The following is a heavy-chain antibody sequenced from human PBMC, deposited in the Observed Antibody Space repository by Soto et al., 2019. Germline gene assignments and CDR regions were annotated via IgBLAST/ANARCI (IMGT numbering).Heavy chain of an antibody. CDR2: IIPIFGIA. D-gene: IGHD2-2*01. J-gene: IGHJ6*02. Sequence: QVQLVQSGAEVKKPGSSVKVSCKASGGTFSRYSITWVRQAPGHGLEWIGRIIPIFGIASYAQKFQGRVTIPADESTGPAXMXWSSVRSDDTAVYYCAREDRDRETGLVPAAIDGMDVWGQGTTVTVSS. CDR3: AREDRDRETGLVPAAIDGMDV. V-gene: IGHV1-69*08. CDR1: GGTFSRYS.